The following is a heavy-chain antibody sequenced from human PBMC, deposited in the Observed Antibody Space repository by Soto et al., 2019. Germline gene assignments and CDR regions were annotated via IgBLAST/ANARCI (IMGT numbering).Heavy chain of an antibody. V-gene: IGHV3-30-3*01. CDR2: ISYDGNNK. CDR1: GFTFSNYA. CDR3: ARAGCDGGTCYTLVGLRYGMDV. Sequence: QVQLVESGGGVVQPGRSLRLSCVASGFTFSNYAMYWVRQAPGKGLEWVAVISYDGNNKYYADSVKGRFTISRDNSKNTRYLQMNSLRAEDTAVYYCARAGCDGGTCYTLVGLRYGMDVWGQGTTVTVSS. D-gene: IGHD2-15*01. J-gene: IGHJ6*02.